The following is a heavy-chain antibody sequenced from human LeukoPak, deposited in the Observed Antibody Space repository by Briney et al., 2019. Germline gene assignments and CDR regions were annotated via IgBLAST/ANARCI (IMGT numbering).Heavy chain of an antibody. CDR2: INAGNGNT. V-gene: IGHV1-3*01. CDR3: ARGSSGWYPY. D-gene: IGHD6-19*01. Sequence: ASVKVSCKASGYTFTSYAMHWVRQAPGQRLEWMGWINAGNGNTKYSRKFQGRVTITRDTSASTAYMELSSLRSEDTAVYYCARGSSGWYPYWGQGTLVTVSS. J-gene: IGHJ4*02. CDR1: GYTFTSYA.